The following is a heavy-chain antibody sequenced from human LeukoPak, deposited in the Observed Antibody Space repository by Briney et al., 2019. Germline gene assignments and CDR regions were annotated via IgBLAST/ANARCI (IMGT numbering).Heavy chain of an antibody. Sequence: ASVKVSCKASGGTFSSYAISWVRQAPGQGLEWMGRIIPIFGTANYAQKFQGRITINADKSTSTAYMELSSLRSEDTAVYYCARGGSLDVVPAAIRKTHQFDYWGQGTLVTVSS. V-gene: IGHV1-69*06. D-gene: IGHD2-2*02. CDR2: IIPIFGTA. CDR1: GGTFSSYA. CDR3: ARGGSLDVVPAAIRKTHQFDY. J-gene: IGHJ4*02.